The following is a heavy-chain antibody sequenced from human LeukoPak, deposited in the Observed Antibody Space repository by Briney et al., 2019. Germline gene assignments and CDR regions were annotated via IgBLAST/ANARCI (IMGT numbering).Heavy chain of an antibody. V-gene: IGHV3-66*01. D-gene: IGHD3-3*01. CDR3: ARADDFWSGYLFDY. CDR1: GFTVSSNY. Sequence: GGSLRLSCAASGFTVSSNYMSWVRQAPGKGLEWVSVIYSGGSTYYADSVKGRFTISRDNSKNTLYLQMNSLRAEDTAVYYCARADDFWSGYLFDYWGQGTLVTVSS. CDR2: IYSGGST. J-gene: IGHJ4*02.